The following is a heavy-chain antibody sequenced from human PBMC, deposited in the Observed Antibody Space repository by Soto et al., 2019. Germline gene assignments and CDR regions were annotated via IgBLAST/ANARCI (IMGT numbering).Heavy chain of an antibody. D-gene: IGHD3-3*01. CDR2: IYYSGST. CDR3: ASQYYEFWSGYWEGSMDYYYYYGMDV. V-gene: IGHV4-39*01. CDR1: GGSISSSSYY. J-gene: IGHJ6*02. Sequence: PSETLSLTCTVCGGSISSSSYYWGWIRQPPGKGLEWIGSIYYSGSTYYNPSLKSRVTISVDTSKNQFSLKLSSVTAADTAVYYCASQYYEFWSGYWEGSMDYYYYYGMDVWGQGTRVTASS.